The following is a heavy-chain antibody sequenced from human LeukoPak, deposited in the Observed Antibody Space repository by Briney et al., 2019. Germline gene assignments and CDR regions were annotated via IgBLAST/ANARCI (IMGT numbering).Heavy chain of an antibody. CDR1: GGTFRSYA. V-gene: IGHV1-69*06. J-gene: IGHJ5*02. CDR3: ARRHSSSYGNWFDP. CDR2: IIPMFGTT. D-gene: IGHD6-6*01. Sequence: GASVEVSCKASGGTFRSYAISWVRQAPGQGLEWMGGIIPMFGTTNYAQSFQGRVTITADKSTSTAYMELSSLRSEDTAVYYCARRHSSSYGNWFDPWGQGTLVTVSS.